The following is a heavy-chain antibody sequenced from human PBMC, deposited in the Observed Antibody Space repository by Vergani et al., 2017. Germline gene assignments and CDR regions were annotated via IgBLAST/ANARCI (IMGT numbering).Heavy chain of an antibody. Sequence: EVQLVESGGGLVKPGGSLRLSCAASGFTFSSYSMNWVRQAPGKGLEWVSSISSSSSYIYYADSVKGRFTISRDNAKNSLYLQVNRLRAEDTAVYYCARAGEKAVAGYDYWGQGTLVTVSS. J-gene: IGHJ4*02. CDR1: GFTFSSYS. CDR3: ARAGEKAVAGYDY. CDR2: ISSSSSYI. D-gene: IGHD6-19*01. V-gene: IGHV3-21*01.